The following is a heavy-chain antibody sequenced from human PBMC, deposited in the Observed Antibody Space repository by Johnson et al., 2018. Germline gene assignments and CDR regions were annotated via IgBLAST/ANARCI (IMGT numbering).Heavy chain of an antibody. V-gene: IGHV3-49*05. CDR2: IRSKAYGGTT. D-gene: IGHD5-24*01. J-gene: IGHJ3*02. CDR1: GFTFGDYA. CDR3: TSSGEMATISYAFDI. Sequence: VQLVESGGGLVKPGRSLRLSCTASGFTFGDYAMSWFRQAPGTGLEWVGFIRSKAYGGTTEYAASGKGRFTISRDDSKSIAYLQMNSLKTEDTAVYYCTSSGEMATISYAFDIWGQGTMVTVSS.